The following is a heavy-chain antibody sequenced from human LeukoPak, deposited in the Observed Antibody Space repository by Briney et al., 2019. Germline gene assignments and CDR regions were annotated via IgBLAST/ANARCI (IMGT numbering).Heavy chain of an antibody. J-gene: IGHJ6*03. CDR2: IIPILGIA. CDR3: ARDSGPRVGEAARARYYYYYMDV. V-gene: IGHV1-69*04. Sequence: ASVKVSCKASGYTFTSYDINWVRQAPGQGLEWMGRIIPILGIANYAQKFQGRVTITADKSTSTAYMELSSLRSEDTAVYYCARDSGPRVGEAARARYYYYYMDVWGKGTTVTVSS. CDR1: GYTFTSYD. D-gene: IGHD6-6*01.